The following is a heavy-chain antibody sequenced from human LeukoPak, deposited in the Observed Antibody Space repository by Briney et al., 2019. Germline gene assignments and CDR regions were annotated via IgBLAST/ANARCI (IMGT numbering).Heavy chain of an antibody. Sequence: SETLSLTCTVSGGSISSYYWSWIRQPPGKGLEWIGYIYYSGSTNYNPSLKSRVTISVDTSKNQFSLKLSSVTAADTAVYYCAGSMATISSLDYWGQGTLVTVSS. V-gene: IGHV4-59*01. CDR3: AGSMATISSLDY. CDR1: GGSISSYY. D-gene: IGHD5-24*01. CDR2: IYYSGST. J-gene: IGHJ4*02.